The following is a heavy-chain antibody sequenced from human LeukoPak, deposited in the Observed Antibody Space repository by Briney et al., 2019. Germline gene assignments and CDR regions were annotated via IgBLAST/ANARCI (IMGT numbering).Heavy chain of an antibody. J-gene: IGHJ4*02. V-gene: IGHV6-1*01. CDR1: GDSISSNSAA. D-gene: IGHD1-26*01. Sequence: SQTLSLTCAISGDSISSNSAAWLWLTQSPSRGLEWLGSTYYRSKLYNDYAVSVKSRITINPDTSKNQFSLQLNSVTPEDTAVYYCASESSGSFTKTFDYWGQGTLVTVSS. CDR2: TYYRSKLYN. CDR3: ASESSGSFTKTFDY.